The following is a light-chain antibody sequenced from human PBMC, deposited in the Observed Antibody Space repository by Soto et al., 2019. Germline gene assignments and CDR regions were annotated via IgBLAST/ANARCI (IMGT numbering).Light chain of an antibody. V-gene: IGKV3-11*01. CDR1: QSISSY. CDR3: QLRSNWPIT. J-gene: IGKJ4*01. CDR2: HAS. Sequence: EIVLTQSPATLSLSPGERATLSCRASQSISSYLAWYQQKPGQAPRLLIYHASNRATGIPARFSGSGSGTDFTLTISSLEPEDFAVYYCQLRSNWPITFGGGTKVEIK.